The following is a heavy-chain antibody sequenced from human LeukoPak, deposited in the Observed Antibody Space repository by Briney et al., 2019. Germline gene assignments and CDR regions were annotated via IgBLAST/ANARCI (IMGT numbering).Heavy chain of an antibody. J-gene: IGHJ6*03. CDR2: IYYSGST. CDR1: GGSISNINYS. Sequence: SETLSLTCTVSGGSISNINYSWSWIRRPPGTGLEWIGYIYYSGSTYYNPSLKSRVTISVDTSKNQFSLKLSSVTAADTAVYYCATTHCGGDCSYYYYMDVWGKGTTVTVSS. CDR3: ATTHCGGDCSYYYYMDV. D-gene: IGHD2-21*01. V-gene: IGHV4-39*01.